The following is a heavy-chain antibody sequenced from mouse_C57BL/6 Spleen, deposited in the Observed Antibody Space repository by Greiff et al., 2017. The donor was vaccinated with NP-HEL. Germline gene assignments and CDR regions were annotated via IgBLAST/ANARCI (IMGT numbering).Heavy chain of an antibody. CDR1: GYTFTSYG. CDR2: IYPRSGNT. J-gene: IGHJ2*01. D-gene: IGHD2-4*01. Sequence: QVQLKESGAELARPGASVKLSCKASGYTFTSYGISWVKQRTGQGLEWIGEIYPRSGNTYYNETFKGKATLTADNSSSTAYMELRSLTSEDSAVYFCARYDYDGDFDDWGQGTTLTVSS. V-gene: IGHV1-81*01. CDR3: ARYDYDGDFDD.